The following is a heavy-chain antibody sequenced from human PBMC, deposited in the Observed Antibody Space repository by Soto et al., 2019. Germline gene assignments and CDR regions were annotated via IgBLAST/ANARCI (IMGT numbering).Heavy chain of an antibody. CDR3: AKSRGSGWTEDALDM. CDR1: AFTFSGYA. J-gene: IGHJ3*02. CDR2: ISGNSGST. Sequence: EVQLLESGGGLAQPGGSLRLSCAASAFTFSGYAMNWVRQAPGKGLEWVSVISGNSGSTYNADYVKGRFTISRDNPKSTRYLQMNSLRLEDTALYYCAKSRGSGWTEDALDMWVHGTMVTASS. V-gene: IGHV3-23*01. D-gene: IGHD6-19*01.